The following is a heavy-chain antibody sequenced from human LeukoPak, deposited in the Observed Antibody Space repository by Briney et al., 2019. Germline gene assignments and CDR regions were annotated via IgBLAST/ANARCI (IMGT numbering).Heavy chain of an antibody. J-gene: IGHJ3*02. V-gene: IGHV3-21*01. Sequence: GGSLRLSCAASGFTFSSYSMNWVRQAPGKGLEWVSSISSSSSYIYYADSVKGRFTISRDNAKNSLYLQMNSLRAEDTAVYYCARVLGMATLDAFDIWGRGTMVTVSS. CDR3: ARVLGMATLDAFDI. CDR1: GFTFSSYS. CDR2: ISSSSSYI. D-gene: IGHD5-24*01.